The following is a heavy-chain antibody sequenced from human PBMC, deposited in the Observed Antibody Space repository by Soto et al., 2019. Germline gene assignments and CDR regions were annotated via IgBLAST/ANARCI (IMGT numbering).Heavy chain of an antibody. CDR1: GFTFINAW. CDR2: IKSKTDGGTT. J-gene: IGHJ4*02. D-gene: IGHD1-1*01. V-gene: IGHV3-15*07. Sequence: AGGSLRLSCAASGFTFINAWMNWVRQAPGKGLEWVGRIKSKTDGGTTDYAAPVKGRFTISRDDSKNTLYLQMNSLKTEDTAVYYCTTLQDKLEPKEYYFDYWGQGTLVTVSS. CDR3: TTLQDKLEPKEYYFDY.